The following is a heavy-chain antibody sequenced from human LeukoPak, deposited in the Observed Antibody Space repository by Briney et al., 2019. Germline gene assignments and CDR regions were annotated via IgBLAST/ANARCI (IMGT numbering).Heavy chain of an antibody. V-gene: IGHV4-34*01. CDR1: GGSFSGYY. J-gene: IGHJ4*02. Sequence: SETLSLTCAVYGGSFSGYYWGWIRQPPGKGLEWIGSIYHSGSTYYNPSLKSRVTISVDTSKNQFSLKLSSVTAADTAVYYCARDLYYYDSSGYWSGFDYWGQGTLVTVSS. D-gene: IGHD3-22*01. CDR2: IYHSGST. CDR3: ARDLYYYDSSGYWSGFDY.